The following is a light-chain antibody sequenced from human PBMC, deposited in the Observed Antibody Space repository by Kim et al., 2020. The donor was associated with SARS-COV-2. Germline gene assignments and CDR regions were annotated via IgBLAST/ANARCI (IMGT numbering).Light chain of an antibody. Sequence: SVKLTCTLRMVHSRSAIAWHQQQPEKGARYLMKLNSDGSHSKGDGIPDRFSGSSSGAGRYLTISSLQSEDEADYYCQTWGNGIRVFGGGTQLTVL. CDR1: MVHSRSA. CDR2: LNSDGSH. CDR3: QTWGNGIRV. J-gene: IGLJ3*02. V-gene: IGLV4-69*01.